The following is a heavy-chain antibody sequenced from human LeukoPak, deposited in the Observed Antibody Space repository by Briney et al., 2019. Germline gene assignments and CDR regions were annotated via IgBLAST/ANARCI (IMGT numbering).Heavy chain of an antibody. D-gene: IGHD5-18*01. V-gene: IGHV3-30-3*01. CDR2: ISYDGSNK. CDR3: ARAYTRGYSYGY. J-gene: IGHJ4*02. CDR1: GFTFSSYA. Sequence: PGGSLRLSCAASGFTFSSYAMHWVRQAPGKGLEWVAVISYDGSNKDYADSVKGRFTISRDNSKNTLYLQMNSLRVEDTAVYYCARAYTRGYSYGYWGQGTLVTVSS.